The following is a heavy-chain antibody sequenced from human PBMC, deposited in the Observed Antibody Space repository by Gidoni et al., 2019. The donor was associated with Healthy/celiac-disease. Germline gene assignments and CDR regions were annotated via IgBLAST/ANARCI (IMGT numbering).Heavy chain of an antibody. CDR3: ARDPLAGYYYDSSAEDY. Sequence: QVQLVQSGAEVKKPGSSVKVSCKPSGATFTSYPTSWVRQAPGQGLEWMGRIIPILGIANYAQKFQGRVTITADKSTSTAYMELSSLRSEDTAVYYCARDPLAGYYYDSSAEDYWGQGTLVTVSS. D-gene: IGHD3-22*01. CDR2: IIPILGIA. J-gene: IGHJ4*02. CDR1: GATFTSYP. V-gene: IGHV1-69*04.